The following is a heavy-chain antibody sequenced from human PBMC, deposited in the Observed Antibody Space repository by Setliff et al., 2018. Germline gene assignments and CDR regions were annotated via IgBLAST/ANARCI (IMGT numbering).Heavy chain of an antibody. D-gene: IGHD3-3*01. Sequence: SETLSLICTVSGGSISSSSYYWGWIRQPPGKGLEWIGSIYYSGSTYYNPSLKSRVTISVDTSKNQFSLKLSSVTAADTAVYYCARDRITIFGVVIPFDYWGQGTLVTVSS. CDR2: IYYSGST. J-gene: IGHJ4*02. CDR3: ARDRITIFGVVIPFDY. V-gene: IGHV4-39*07. CDR1: GGSISSSSYY.